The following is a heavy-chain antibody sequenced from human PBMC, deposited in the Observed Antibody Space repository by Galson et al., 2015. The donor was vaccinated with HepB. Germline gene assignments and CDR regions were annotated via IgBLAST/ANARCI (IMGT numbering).Heavy chain of an antibody. Sequence: ETLSLTCAVYGGSFSEYYGSWVRLPPGKGLEWIGQISHSGSTTYNPSLKSRVTISVDTSKDQFSLKLSSVTAADTAVYYRARHLFRGYGMDVWGQGTTVTVSS. CDR3: ARHLFRGYGMDV. CDR2: ISHSGST. CDR1: GGSFSEYY. V-gene: IGHV4-34*01. D-gene: IGHD3-10*01. J-gene: IGHJ6*02.